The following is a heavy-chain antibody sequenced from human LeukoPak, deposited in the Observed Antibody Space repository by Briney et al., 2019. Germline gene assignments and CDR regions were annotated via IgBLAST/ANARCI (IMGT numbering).Heavy chain of an antibody. CDR1: GFTFSSYS. D-gene: IGHD3-9*01. J-gene: IGHJ4*02. CDR2: ISSSSTI. CDR3: ARVRYFDEPDDY. V-gene: IGHV3-48*02. Sequence: PGGSLRLSCAASGFTFSSYSMNWVRQAPGKGLEWVSYISSSSTIYYADSVKGRFTISRDNAKNSLYLQVNSLRDEDTAVYYCARVRYFDEPDDYWGQGTLVTVSS.